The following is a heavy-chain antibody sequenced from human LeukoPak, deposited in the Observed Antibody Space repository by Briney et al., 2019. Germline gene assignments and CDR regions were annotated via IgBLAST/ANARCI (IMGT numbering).Heavy chain of an antibody. CDR2: INSDGSST. V-gene: IGHV3-74*01. J-gene: IGHJ6*03. Sequence: GGSPRLSCAASGFTFSSYWMHWVRQAPGKGLVWVSRINSDGSSTSYADSVKGRFTISRDNAKNTLYLQMNSLRAEDTAVYYCARAGLAMVRDILYYYYMDVWGKGTTVTVSS. CDR3: ARAGLAMVRDILYYYYMDV. CDR1: GFTFSSYW. D-gene: IGHD3-10*01.